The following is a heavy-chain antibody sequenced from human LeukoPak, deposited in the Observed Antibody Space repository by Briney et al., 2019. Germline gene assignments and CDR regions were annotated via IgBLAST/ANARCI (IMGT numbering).Heavy chain of an antibody. Sequence: SETLSLTCAVSGGSISSSNWWSWVRQPPGKGLEWIGEIYHSGSTNYNPSLKSRVTISVDKSKNQFSLKLSSVTAADTAVYYCSRDRYYYDSSGYSHRLDYWGQGTLVTVSS. J-gene: IGHJ4*02. D-gene: IGHD3-22*01. CDR3: SRDRYYYDSSGYSHRLDY. V-gene: IGHV4-4*02. CDR1: GGSISSSNW. CDR2: IYHSGST.